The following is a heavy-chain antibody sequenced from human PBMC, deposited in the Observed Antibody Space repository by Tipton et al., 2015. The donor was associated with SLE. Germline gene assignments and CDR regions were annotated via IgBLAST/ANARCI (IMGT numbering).Heavy chain of an antibody. CDR2: FYYSGST. CDR3: TGEWQQVVGVAY. J-gene: IGHJ4*02. Sequence: TLSLTCTVSGGSISSSSYYWGWIRQPPGKGLEWIGNFYYSGSTYYNPSLKSRVTISVDTSKNQFSLILSSVTAADTAVYYCTGEWQQVVGVAYWGLGALVTVSS. V-gene: IGHV4-39*07. CDR1: GGSISSSSYY. D-gene: IGHD3-16*01.